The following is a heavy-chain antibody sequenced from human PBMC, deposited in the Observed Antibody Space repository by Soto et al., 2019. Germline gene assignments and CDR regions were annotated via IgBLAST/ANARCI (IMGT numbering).Heavy chain of an antibody. D-gene: IGHD3-10*01. CDR1: GGTFSSYA. CDR2: IIPIFGTA. Sequence: SVKVSWKASGGTFSSYAISWVRQAPGQGLEWMGGIIPIFGTANYAQKFQGRVTITADKSTSTAYMELSSLRSEDTAVYYCASLGDGSGSSFDYWGQGTLVTVSS. V-gene: IGHV1-69*06. J-gene: IGHJ4*02. CDR3: ASLGDGSGSSFDY.